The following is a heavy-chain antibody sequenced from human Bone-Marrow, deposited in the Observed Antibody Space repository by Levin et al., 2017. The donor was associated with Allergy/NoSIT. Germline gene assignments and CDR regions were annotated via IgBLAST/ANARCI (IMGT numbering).Heavy chain of an antibody. Sequence: VASVKVSCKASGYTFASHGIRWVRQAPGQGLEWIGWINPDNGHTNYAEKLQGRVTVTIETSTSTAYMELRRLTSDDTAVYYCARELLDRLGLRGVDYWGQGSLVTVSS. CDR1: GYTFASHG. CDR2: INPDNGHT. CDR3: ARELLDRLGLRGVDY. D-gene: IGHD1-1*01. J-gene: IGHJ4*02. V-gene: IGHV1-18*01.